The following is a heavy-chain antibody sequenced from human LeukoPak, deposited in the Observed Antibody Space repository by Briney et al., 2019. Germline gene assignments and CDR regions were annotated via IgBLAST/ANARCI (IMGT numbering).Heavy chain of an antibody. CDR3: ARSRDYDFWSGYYPFDY. CDR2: IIPILGIA. D-gene: IGHD3-3*01. CDR1: GGTFSSYT. J-gene: IGHJ4*02. V-gene: IGHV1-69*02. Sequence: SVKVSCKASGGTFSSYTISWVRQAPGPGLEWMGRIIPILGIANYAQKFQGRVTITADKSTSTAYMELSSLRSEDTAVYYCARSRDYDFWSGYYPFDYWGQGTLSPSPQ.